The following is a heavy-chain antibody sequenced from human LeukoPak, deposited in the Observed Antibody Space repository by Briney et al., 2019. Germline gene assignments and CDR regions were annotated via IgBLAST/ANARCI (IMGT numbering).Heavy chain of an antibody. D-gene: IGHD6-13*01. Sequence: PSETLSLTCTVSGGSIISTIYYWGWIRQSPGKGLDWIESISYSGSSFCKPPLKSRVTIAVDTSKNQFSLRLSSVTAADTAFYYCARDRGVSGFDYWGQGTLVTVSA. CDR3: ARDRGVSGFDY. V-gene: IGHV4-39*07. J-gene: IGHJ4*02. CDR2: ISYSGSS. CDR1: GGSIISTIYY.